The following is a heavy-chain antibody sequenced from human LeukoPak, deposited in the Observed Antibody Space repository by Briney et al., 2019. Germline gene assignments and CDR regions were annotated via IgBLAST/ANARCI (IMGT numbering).Heavy chain of an antibody. J-gene: IGHJ3*02. CDR1: GFTFSSYE. CDR2: ISSSGSTI. V-gene: IGHV3-48*03. D-gene: IGHD4-17*01. Sequence: GGSLRLSCAASGFTFSSYEMNWVRQAPGKGLEWVSYISSSGSTIYYADSVKGRFTISRDNAKNSLYLQMNSLRAEDTAVYYCAREYGDYIYPDAFDIWGQGTMVTVSS. CDR3: AREYGDYIYPDAFDI.